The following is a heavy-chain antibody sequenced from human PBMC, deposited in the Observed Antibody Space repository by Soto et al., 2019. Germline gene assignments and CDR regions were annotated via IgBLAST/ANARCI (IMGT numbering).Heavy chain of an antibody. CDR1: GFTFSSYA. D-gene: IGHD3-3*01. V-gene: IGHV3-23*01. Sequence: GSLRLSCAASGFTFSSYAMSWVRQAPGKGLEWVSAISGSGGSTYYADSVKGRFTISRDNSKNTLYLQMNSLRAEDTAVYYCAKEKWDFWSGYSYYFDYWGKGTLVTVSS. J-gene: IGHJ4*02. CDR3: AKEKWDFWSGYSYYFDY. CDR2: ISGSGGST.